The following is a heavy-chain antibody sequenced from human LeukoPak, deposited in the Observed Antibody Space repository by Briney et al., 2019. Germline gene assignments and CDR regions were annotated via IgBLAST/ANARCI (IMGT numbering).Heavy chain of an antibody. CDR3: ARVVTVNDFDY. CDR2: INPNSGGT. Sequence: ASVKVSCKASGYTFTSYGISWVRQAPGQGLEWMGWINPNSGGTNYAQKFQGRVTMTRDTSISTAYMELSRLRSDDTAVYYCARVVTVNDFDYWGQGTLVTVSS. CDR1: GYTFTSYG. D-gene: IGHD4-17*01. J-gene: IGHJ4*02. V-gene: IGHV1-2*02.